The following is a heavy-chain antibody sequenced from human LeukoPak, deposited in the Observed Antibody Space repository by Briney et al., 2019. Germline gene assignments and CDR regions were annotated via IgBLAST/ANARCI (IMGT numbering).Heavy chain of an antibody. J-gene: IGHJ4*02. Sequence: ASVKVSCKASGYTFTGHYMHWVRQAPGQGLEWMGWINPNLGGPNFAQKFQGRVTMTRDTSITTAYMELSRLRSDDTAVYYCARDRREVSYYGSGTFKFGENYFDYWGQGTLLTVSS. V-gene: IGHV1-2*02. D-gene: IGHD3-10*01. CDR2: INPNLGGP. CDR1: GYTFTGHY. CDR3: ARDRREVSYYGSGTFKFGENYFDY.